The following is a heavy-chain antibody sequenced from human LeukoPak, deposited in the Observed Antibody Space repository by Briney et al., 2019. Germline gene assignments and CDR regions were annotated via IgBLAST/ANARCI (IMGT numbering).Heavy chain of an antibody. D-gene: IGHD3-3*01. V-gene: IGHV1-69*05. Sequence: ASVKVSCKASGGTFSSYAISWARQAPGQGLEWMGRIIPIFGTANYAQKFQGRVTITTDESTSTAYMELSSLRSEDTAVYYCARGDYDFWSGPMFDPWGQGTLVTVSS. J-gene: IGHJ5*02. CDR3: ARGDYDFWSGPMFDP. CDR2: IIPIFGTA. CDR1: GGTFSSYA.